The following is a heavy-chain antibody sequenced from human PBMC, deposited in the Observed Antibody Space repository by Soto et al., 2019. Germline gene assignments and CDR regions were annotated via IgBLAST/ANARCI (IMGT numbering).Heavy chain of an antibody. Sequence: SVKVSCKASGSTFSRSTVSWVRQAPGQGLEWMGGITPIFGTANYAQEFQGRVTITADESTTTAYMELNRLRSEDTAVYYCARQFDYDSSGYYYAYWGQGTRVTVSS. D-gene: IGHD3-22*01. V-gene: IGHV1-69*13. CDR2: ITPIFGTA. CDR1: GSTFSRST. J-gene: IGHJ4*02. CDR3: ARQFDYDSSGYYYAY.